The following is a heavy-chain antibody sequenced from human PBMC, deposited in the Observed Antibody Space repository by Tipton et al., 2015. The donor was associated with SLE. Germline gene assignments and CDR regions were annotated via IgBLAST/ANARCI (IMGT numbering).Heavy chain of an antibody. V-gene: IGHV4-61*02. CDR2: ISTSGST. J-gene: IGHJ5*02. CDR1: SGSISSGNYY. D-gene: IGHD4-11*01. Sequence: TLSLTCTVSSGSISSGNYYWNWIRQPAGQGLEWIGRISTSGSTNYNPSLKSRVTISIDTSKSQFSLKMNSVTAADTAVYYCARGVYSIFNWCDPWGQGTLVTVSS. CDR3: ARGVYSIFNWCDP.